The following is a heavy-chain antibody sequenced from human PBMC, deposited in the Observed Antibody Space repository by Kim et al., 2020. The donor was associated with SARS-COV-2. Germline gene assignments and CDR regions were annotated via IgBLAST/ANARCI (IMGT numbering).Heavy chain of an antibody. CDR3: AREILVYQIDY. CDR1: GGSISSGDYY. CDR2: IYYSGST. V-gene: IGHV4-30-4*01. D-gene: IGHD1-20*01. Sequence: SETLSLTCTVSGGSISSGDYYWSWIRQPPGKGLEWIGYIYYSGSTYYNPSLKSRVTISVDTSKNQFSLKLSSVTAADTAVYYCAREILVYQIDYWGQGTLVTVSS. J-gene: IGHJ4*02.